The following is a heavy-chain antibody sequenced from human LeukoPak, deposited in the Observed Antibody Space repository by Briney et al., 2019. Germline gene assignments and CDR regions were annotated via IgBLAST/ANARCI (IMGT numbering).Heavy chain of an antibody. V-gene: IGHV1-8*01. D-gene: IGHD3-10*01. CDR1: GYTFTSYD. CDR2: MNPNSGNT. J-gene: IGHJ6*02. CDR3: ARRGKAYYYGSGSGDYYGMHG. Sequence: ASVTVSCKASGYTFTSYDINWVRQAPGHGLEWMGWMNPNSGNTGYAQKFQRRVTITRNTSISTAYMELSSLRSEDPAVYYCARRGKAYYYGSGSGDYYGMHGWGQGTTVAVSS.